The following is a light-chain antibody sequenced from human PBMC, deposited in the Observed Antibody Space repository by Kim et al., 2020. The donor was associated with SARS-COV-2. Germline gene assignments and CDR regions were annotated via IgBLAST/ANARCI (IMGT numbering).Light chain of an antibody. CDR3: VLYMGSGLWV. J-gene: IGLJ3*02. CDR1: SGSVSTSYY. V-gene: IGLV8-61*01. Sequence: GGTVTLTCGLSSGSVSTSYYPSWYQQTPGQAPRTLIYSTNTRSSGVPDRFSGSILGNKAALTITGAQADDESDYYCVLYMGSGLWVFGGGPKVTVL. CDR2: STN.